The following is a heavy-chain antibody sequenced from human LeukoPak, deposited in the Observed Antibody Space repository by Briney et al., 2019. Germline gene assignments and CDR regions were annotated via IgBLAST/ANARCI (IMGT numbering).Heavy chain of an antibody. J-gene: IGHJ3*02. D-gene: IGHD3-9*01. Sequence: GASVKVSCKASGYTFTSYGISRVRQAPGQGLEWMGWISAYNGNTNYAQKLQGRVTMTTDTSTSTAYMELRSLRSDDTAVYYCARDSWAYDILTGYYRDDAFDIWGQGTMVTVSS. V-gene: IGHV1-18*01. CDR1: GYTFTSYG. CDR2: ISAYNGNT. CDR3: ARDSWAYDILTGYYRDDAFDI.